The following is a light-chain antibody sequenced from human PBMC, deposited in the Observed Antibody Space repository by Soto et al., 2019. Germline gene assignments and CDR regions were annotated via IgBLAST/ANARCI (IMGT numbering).Light chain of an antibody. CDR3: QHYNSYSEA. CDR1: KSISSW. Sequence: IQMTQSPSTLSASVVDRVTITCRASKSISSWLAWYQQKPGKAPKLLIYKASTLKSGVPSRFSGSGSGTEFTLTISSLQPDDFATYYCQHYNSYSEAFGQGTKVDI. V-gene: IGKV1-5*03. CDR2: KAS. J-gene: IGKJ1*01.